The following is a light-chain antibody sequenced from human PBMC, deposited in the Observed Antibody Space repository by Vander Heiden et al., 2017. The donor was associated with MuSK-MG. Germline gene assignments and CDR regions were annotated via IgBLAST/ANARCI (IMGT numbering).Light chain of an antibody. CDR2: DAS. J-gene: IGKJ4*01. Sequence: EIVLTQSPVTLSLSPGERATLSCRASQSVSNYLAWYQHKPGQAPRLLIYDASNRATGIPARFSASGSGTDFTLTISSLEPEDFAVYYCQQRSNWPPLTFGGGTKVEIK. V-gene: IGKV3-11*01. CDR3: QQRSNWPPLT. CDR1: QSVSNY.